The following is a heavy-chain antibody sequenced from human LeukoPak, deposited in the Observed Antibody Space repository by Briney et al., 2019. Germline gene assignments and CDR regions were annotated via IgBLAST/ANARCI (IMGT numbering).Heavy chain of an antibody. J-gene: IGHJ3*02. Sequence: HGESLKISCKGSGXSLTSYWITWVRQMPGKGLEWMGRIDPSDSYTNDSPSFRGHVTISADKSISTAYLQWSSLKASDTAMYYCARTRGHYDSSGYYGDVFDIWGQGTMVTVSS. D-gene: IGHD3-22*01. CDR1: GXSLTSYW. V-gene: IGHV5-10-1*01. CDR3: ARTRGHYDSSGYYGDVFDI. CDR2: IDPSDSYT.